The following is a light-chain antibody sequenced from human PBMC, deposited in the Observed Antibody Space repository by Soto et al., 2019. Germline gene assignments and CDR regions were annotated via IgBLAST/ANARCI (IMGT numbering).Light chain of an antibody. CDR2: AAS. V-gene: IGKV1-6*01. CDR3: LQDYIYPWT. CDR1: QGIRND. Sequence: AIQMTQSPSSLSASVGDRVTITCRASQGIRNDLGWYQQKPGKAPNLLIYAASSLQSGVPSRFSGSGSGTDFTLTISSLLPEDFATYYCLQDYIYPWTFGQGTKVEIK. J-gene: IGKJ1*01.